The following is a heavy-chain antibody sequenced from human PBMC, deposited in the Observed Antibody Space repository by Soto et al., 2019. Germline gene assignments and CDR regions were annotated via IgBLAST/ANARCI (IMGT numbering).Heavy chain of an antibody. CDR3: ARDRTYYDFWSGYGGMDV. D-gene: IGHD3-3*01. CDR2: ISYDGSNK. CDR1: GFTFSSYA. V-gene: IGHV3-30-3*01. Sequence: ESGGGVVQPGRSLRLSCAASGFTFSSYAMHWVRQAPGKGLEWVAVISYDGSNKYYADSVKGRFTISRDNSKNTLYLQMNSLRAEDTAVYYCARDRTYYDFWSGYGGMDVWGQGTTVTVSS. J-gene: IGHJ6*02.